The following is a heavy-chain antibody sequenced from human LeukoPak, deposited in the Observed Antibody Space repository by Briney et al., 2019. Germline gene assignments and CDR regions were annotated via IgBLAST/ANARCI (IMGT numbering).Heavy chain of an antibody. CDR3: AKGPETGWYEYFQH. D-gene: IGHD6-19*01. CDR2: ISYDGSHK. V-gene: IGHV3-30*18. Sequence: PARSLSLSGAASGFTFSSYGMHWVRQAPGKGLEWVAVISYDGSHKYYADSVKGRFTISRDNSKNTLYLQMNSLRAEDTAVYYCAKGPETGWYEYFQHWGQGTLVTVSS. J-gene: IGHJ1*01. CDR1: GFTFSSYG.